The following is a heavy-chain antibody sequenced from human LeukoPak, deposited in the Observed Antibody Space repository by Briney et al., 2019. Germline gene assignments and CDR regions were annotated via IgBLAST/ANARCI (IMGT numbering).Heavy chain of an antibody. D-gene: IGHD5-18*01. J-gene: IGHJ4*02. CDR2: ISWNSGSI. CDR3: AGSYSYGEDY. CDR1: GFTFDDYA. V-gene: IGHV3-9*01. Sequence: GGSLRLSCAASGFTFDDYAMHWVRQAPGKGLEWVSGISWNSGSIGYADSVKGRFTISRDNSKNTLYLQMNSLRAEDTAVYYCAGSYSYGEDYWGQGTLATVSS.